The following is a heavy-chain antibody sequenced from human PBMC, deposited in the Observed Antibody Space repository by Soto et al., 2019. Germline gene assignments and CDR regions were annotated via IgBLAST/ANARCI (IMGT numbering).Heavy chain of an antibody. V-gene: IGHV3-30*18. CDR2: ISYDGSNK. Sequence: PGWSLRLSCASSVFTFISYGMHWVRQAPGKGLEWVAVISYDGSNKYYADSVKGRFTISRDNSKNTLYLQMNSLRAEDTAVYYCAKDHKYYDFWSGYYTTYYYYYGMDVWGQGTTVTVSS. J-gene: IGHJ6*02. D-gene: IGHD3-3*01. CDR3: AKDHKYYDFWSGYYTTYYYYYGMDV. CDR1: VFTFISYG.